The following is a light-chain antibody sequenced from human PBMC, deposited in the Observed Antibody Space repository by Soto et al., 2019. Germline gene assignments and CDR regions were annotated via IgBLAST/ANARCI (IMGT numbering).Light chain of an antibody. J-gene: IGKJ2*01. Sequence: EIVLTQSPGTLSLSPGERATLSCRASQSVTSGYLGWYQQKPGQAPRLLICGASSRATGISDRFSGSGSGTDFTLTISRLEPEDFAVYYCQQYATSPPMYTFGQGTKVEIK. V-gene: IGKV3-20*01. CDR3: QQYATSPPMYT. CDR2: GAS. CDR1: QSVTSGY.